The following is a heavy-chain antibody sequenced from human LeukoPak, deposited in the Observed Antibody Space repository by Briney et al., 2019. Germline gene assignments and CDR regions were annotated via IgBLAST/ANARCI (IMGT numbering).Heavy chain of an antibody. Sequence: AGGSLRLSCAASGFTFDDYAMHWVRQAPGKGLEWVSGISWNSGSIGYADSVKGRFTISRDNAKNSLYLQMNSLRAEDTASYYCAKASERYSSGWYDYRGQGTLVTVSS. D-gene: IGHD6-19*01. V-gene: IGHV3-9*01. J-gene: IGHJ4*02. CDR3: AKASERYSSGWYDY. CDR1: GFTFDDYA. CDR2: ISWNSGSI.